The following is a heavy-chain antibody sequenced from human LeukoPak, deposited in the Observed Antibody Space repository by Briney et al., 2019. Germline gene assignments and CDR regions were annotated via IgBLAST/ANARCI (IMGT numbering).Heavy chain of an antibody. Sequence: SETLSLTCAVSGGSISSGGYSWSWIRQPPGKGLEWIGYIYHSGSTYYNPSLKSRVTISVDTSKNQFSLKLSSVTAADTAVYYCARTYYDFWSGYGGFWFDPWGQGTLVTVSS. CDR3: ARTYYDFWSGYGGFWFDP. V-gene: IGHV4-30-2*05. CDR1: GGSISSGGYS. J-gene: IGHJ5*02. D-gene: IGHD3-3*01. CDR2: IYHSGST.